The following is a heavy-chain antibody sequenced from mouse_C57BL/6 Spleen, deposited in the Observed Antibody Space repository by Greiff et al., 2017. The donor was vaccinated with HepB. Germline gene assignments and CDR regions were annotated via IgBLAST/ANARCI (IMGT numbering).Heavy chain of an antibody. D-gene: IGHD1-2*01. CDR2: ISSGSSTI. V-gene: IGHV5-17*01. CDR1: GFTFSDYG. J-gene: IGHJ4*01. Sequence: EVQLVESGGGLVKPGGSLKLSCAASGFTFSDYGMHWVRQAPEKGLEWVAYISSGSSTIYYADTVKGRFTISRDNAKNTLFLQMTSLRSEDTAMYYCARPGYDDEGVYAMDYWGQGTSVTVSS. CDR3: ARPGYDDEGVYAMDY.